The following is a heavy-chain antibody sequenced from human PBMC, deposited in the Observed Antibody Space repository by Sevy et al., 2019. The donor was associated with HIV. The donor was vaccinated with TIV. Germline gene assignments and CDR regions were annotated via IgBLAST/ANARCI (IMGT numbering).Heavy chain of an antibody. J-gene: IGHJ4*02. CDR2: FDPEDGER. CDR1: GYTLTQLS. CDR3: ATTREYYQGKSGYFDY. V-gene: IGHV1-24*01. D-gene: IGHD2-15*01. Sequence: ASVKVSCKVSGYTLTQLSMHWVRQAPGKGLEWMGSFDPEDGERIYAQKFQGRITMTEDTSTDTAYMDLGSLKPDDTAVYYCATTREYYQGKSGYFDYWGQGALVTVSS.